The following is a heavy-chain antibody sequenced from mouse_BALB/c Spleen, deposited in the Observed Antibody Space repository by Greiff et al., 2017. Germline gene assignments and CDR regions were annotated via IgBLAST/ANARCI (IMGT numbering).Heavy chain of an antibody. Sequence: EVKLVESGGGLVQPGGSMKLSCVASGFTFSSYWMSWVRQSPEKGLEWVAEIRLKSDNYATHYAESVKGKFTISRDDSKSRLYLQMNSLRAEDTGIYYCTPSFSGAFAYWGQGTLVTVSA. J-gene: IGHJ3*01. V-gene: IGHV6-6*02. CDR3: TPSFSGAFAY. CDR2: IRLKSDNYAT. CDR1: GFTFSSYW.